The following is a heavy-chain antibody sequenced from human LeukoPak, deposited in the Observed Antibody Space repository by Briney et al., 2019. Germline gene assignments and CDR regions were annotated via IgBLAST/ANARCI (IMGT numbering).Heavy chain of an antibody. CDR3: VKERALYYDILTGYYRERWFDP. CDR1: GFTFSSYA. J-gene: IGHJ5*02. CDR2: ISSNGGST. Sequence: GGSLRLSCSASGFTFSSYAMHWVRQAPGKGLEYVSAISSNGGSTYYADSVKGRFTISRDNSKNTLYLQMSSLRAEDTAVYYCVKERALYYDILTGYYRERWFDPWGQGTLVTVSS. D-gene: IGHD3-9*01. V-gene: IGHV3-64D*06.